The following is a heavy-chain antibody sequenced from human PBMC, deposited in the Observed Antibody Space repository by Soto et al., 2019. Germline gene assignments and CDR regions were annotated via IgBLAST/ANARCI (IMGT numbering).Heavy chain of an antibody. V-gene: IGHV1-69*13. J-gene: IGHJ4*02. Sequence: GASVKVSCKASGGTFSSYAISWVRQAPGQGLEWMGGIIPIFGTANYAQKFQGRVTITADESTSTAYMELSSLRSEDTAVYYCARGPPYYYDSSGYYRFDYWGQGTLVTVSS. D-gene: IGHD3-22*01. CDR3: ARGPPYYYDSSGYYRFDY. CDR2: IIPIFGTA. CDR1: GGTFSSYA.